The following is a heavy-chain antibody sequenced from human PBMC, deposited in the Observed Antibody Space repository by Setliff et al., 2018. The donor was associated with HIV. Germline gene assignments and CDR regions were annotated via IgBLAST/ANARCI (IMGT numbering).Heavy chain of an antibody. Sequence: SETLSLTCTVSGGSISSGSYYWSWIRQPAGKGLEWIGEINDNGSTNYNPSLKSRVTISVDTSKNQFSLKLSSVTAADTAVYYCARVRGRYYYHYAMDVWGQGTTVTVSS. CDR1: GGSISSGSYY. D-gene: IGHD3-10*01. CDR2: INDNGST. J-gene: IGHJ6*02. CDR3: ARVRGRYYYHYAMDV. V-gene: IGHV4-61*10.